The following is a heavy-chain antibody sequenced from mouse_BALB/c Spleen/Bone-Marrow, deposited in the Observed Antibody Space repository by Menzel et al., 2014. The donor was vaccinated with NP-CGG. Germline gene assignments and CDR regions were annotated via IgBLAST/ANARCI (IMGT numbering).Heavy chain of an antibody. CDR3: ARSKDWYFDV. Sequence: VQLKESGPELVKPGASVKMSCKASGYTFTSYMMHWVKQKPGQGLEWVGYVNPYSDGTYYTEDFKDKATLTSDKSSSTVYMELSSLTSEDSAVFYCARSKDWYFDVWGAGTTVTVSS. CDR2: VNPYSDGT. V-gene: IGHV1-14*01. J-gene: IGHJ1*01. CDR1: GYTFTSYM.